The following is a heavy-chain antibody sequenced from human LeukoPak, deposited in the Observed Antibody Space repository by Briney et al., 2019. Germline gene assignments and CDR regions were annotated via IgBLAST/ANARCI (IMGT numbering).Heavy chain of an antibody. CDR2: MNPNSGDT. V-gene: IGHV1-8*02. J-gene: IGHJ3*02. D-gene: IGHD1-26*01. Sequence: GASVKVSCKSSGYNFISYDINWVRQAPGQGLEWMGWMNPNSGDTGYAQKFQGRVTMTRDTSINTAYMELSSLKSEDTAVYYCAREMWELDAFDIWGQGTMVTVSS. CDR1: GYNFISYD. CDR3: AREMWELDAFDI.